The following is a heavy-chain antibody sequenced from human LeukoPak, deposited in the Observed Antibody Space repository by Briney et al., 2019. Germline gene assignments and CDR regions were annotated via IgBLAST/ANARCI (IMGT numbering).Heavy chain of an antibody. Sequence: GASVKVSCKASGYTFTSYYMHWVRQAPGQGLEWMGGIIPIFGTANYAQKFQGRVMITADKSTSTAYMELSSLRSEDTAVYYCARVPGAFDIWGQGTMVTVSS. CDR3: ARVPGAFDI. J-gene: IGHJ3*02. CDR2: IIPIFGTA. CDR1: GYTFTSYY. V-gene: IGHV1-69*06.